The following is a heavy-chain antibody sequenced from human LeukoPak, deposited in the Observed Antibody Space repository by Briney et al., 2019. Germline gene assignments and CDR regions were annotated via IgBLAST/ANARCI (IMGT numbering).Heavy chain of an antibody. D-gene: IGHD4-23*01. Sequence: SGPTLVNPTETLTLTCTVSGFSLSNARMGVSWIRQPPGKALEWLAHIFSNGEKSYSTSLKSRLTISKDTSKSQVVLTMTNMDPVDTATYYCARIDYGGKGCVDYWGQGTLVTVSS. J-gene: IGHJ4*02. CDR1: GFSLSNARMG. V-gene: IGHV2-26*01. CDR3: ARIDYGGKGCVDY. CDR2: IFSNGEK.